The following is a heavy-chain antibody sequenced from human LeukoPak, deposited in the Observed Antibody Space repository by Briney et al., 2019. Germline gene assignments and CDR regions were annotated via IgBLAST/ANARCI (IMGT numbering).Heavy chain of an antibody. CDR1: GFIFSSFE. Sequence: GGSLRLSCAASGFIFSSFEVNWVRQAPGKGLEWVSSSTSSDNIHYVDAVKGRFTSSRDNAKNSVYLQMNSLRAEDTAVYYCARDRGSAAAGTWYYAMDVWGQGTTVTVSS. J-gene: IGHJ6*02. D-gene: IGHD6-13*01. V-gene: IGHV3-48*03. CDR3: ARDRGSAAAGTWYYAMDV. CDR2: STSSDNI.